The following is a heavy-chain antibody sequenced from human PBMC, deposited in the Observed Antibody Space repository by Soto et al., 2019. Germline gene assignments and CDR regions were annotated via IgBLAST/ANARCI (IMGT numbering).Heavy chain of an antibody. D-gene: IGHD1-7*01. CDR2: ISSSSSAI. V-gene: IGHV3-48*02. Sequence: GGSLRLSCAASGFAFSPYSMNWVRQAPGKGLEWVSFISSSSSAIYYADSVKGRFTISRDNAKNSLYLQMNSLRDEDTAVYYCARDRYWNLNYYYYGMDVWGQGTTVTVSS. CDR3: ARDRYWNLNYYYYGMDV. CDR1: GFAFSPYS. J-gene: IGHJ6*02.